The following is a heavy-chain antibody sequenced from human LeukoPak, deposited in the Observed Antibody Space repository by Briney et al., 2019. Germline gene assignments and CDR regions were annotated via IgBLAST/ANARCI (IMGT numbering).Heavy chain of an antibody. D-gene: IGHD3-16*01. Sequence: EASVKVSFKASGYTFTIYGISWVGQAPGQGGEWMGWISAYNGNTNYAQKLQGRVTMTTDTSTSTAYMELRSLRSDDTAVYYCARDAFGGAKAYFDYWGQGTLVTVSS. CDR2: ISAYNGNT. CDR1: GYTFTIYG. V-gene: IGHV1-18*04. J-gene: IGHJ4*02. CDR3: ARDAFGGAKAYFDY.